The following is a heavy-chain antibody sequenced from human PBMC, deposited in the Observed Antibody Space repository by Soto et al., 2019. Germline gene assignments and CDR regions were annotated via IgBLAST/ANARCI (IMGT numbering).Heavy chain of an antibody. CDR3: AREGGTLCHFDY. CDR1: GYTFTSYA. CDR2: INAGNGNT. D-gene: IGHD1-1*01. V-gene: IGHV1-3*01. J-gene: IGHJ4*02. Sequence: QVQLVQSGAEVKKPGASVKVSCKASGYTFTSYAMHWVRQAPGQRLEWMGWINAGNGNTKYSQKFQGRVTITRDTSASTAYMELSSLRSEDTAVYYCAREGGTLCHFDYWGQGTLVTVSS.